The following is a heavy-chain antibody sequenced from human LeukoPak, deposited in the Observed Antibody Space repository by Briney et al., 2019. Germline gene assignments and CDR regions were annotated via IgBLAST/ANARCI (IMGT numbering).Heavy chain of an antibody. J-gene: IGHJ4*02. CDR3: ARAPNPQLAFDC. Sequence: SVKVSCKASGGTFSSYAISWVRQAPGQGLEWMGGIIPIFGTANYAQKFQGRVTITTDESTSTAYMELSSLRSEDTAVYYCARAPNPQLAFDCWGQGTLVTVSS. CDR1: GGTFSSYA. CDR2: IIPIFGTA. V-gene: IGHV1-69*05. D-gene: IGHD6-13*01.